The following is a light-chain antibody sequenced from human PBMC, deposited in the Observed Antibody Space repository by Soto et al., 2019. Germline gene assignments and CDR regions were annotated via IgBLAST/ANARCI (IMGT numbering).Light chain of an antibody. CDR3: QQFNAYPLT. CDR1: QGISDY. CDR2: GAS. Sequence: DIQLTQSPSFLSASVGDRVTNSCRASQGISDYLAWYQQKPGKAPKLLIYGASTLQSRVPSRFSGSASGTKFTLTISSLQPEDFATYFCQQFNAYPLTFGGGTKLEIK. V-gene: IGKV1-9*01. J-gene: IGKJ4*01.